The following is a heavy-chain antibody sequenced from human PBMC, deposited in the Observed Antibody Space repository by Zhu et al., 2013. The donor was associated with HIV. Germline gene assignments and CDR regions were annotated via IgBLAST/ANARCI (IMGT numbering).Heavy chain of an antibody. D-gene: IGHD3-9*01. V-gene: IGHV1-2*02. J-gene: IGHJ4*02. CDR3: ARSGIVTGYRSEY. CDR2: ISPNNGGT. CDR1: GYDFTGYY. Sequence: QVQLLQSGAEVKEPGASVKVSCKTSGYDFTGYYIHWIRQAPGQGLEWVGWISPNNGGTIYAQKFQGRVALTRDTSISTVYMDLRGLSSDDTAVYYCARSGIVTGYRSEYWGQGTLVTVSS.